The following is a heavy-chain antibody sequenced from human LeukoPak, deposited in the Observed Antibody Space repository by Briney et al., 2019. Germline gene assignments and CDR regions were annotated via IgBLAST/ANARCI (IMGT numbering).Heavy chain of an antibody. CDR2: IYHSVNT. CDR3: ARDAYSSSSELVSYFDY. CDR1: GGSISSGGYY. J-gene: IGHJ4*02. D-gene: IGHD6-6*01. V-gene: IGHV4-30-2*01. Sequence: SETLSLTCTVSGGSISSGGYYWNWIRQPPGKGLEWFGYIYHSVNTYYNPSLKSRVTISVDRSKNQFSLKLSSVTAADTAGYYCARDAYSSSSELVSYFDYWGQGTLVTVSS.